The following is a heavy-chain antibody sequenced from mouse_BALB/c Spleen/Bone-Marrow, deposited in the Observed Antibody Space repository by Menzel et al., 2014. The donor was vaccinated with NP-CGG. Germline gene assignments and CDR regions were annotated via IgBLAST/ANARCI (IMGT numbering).Heavy chain of an antibody. CDR1: RFTFSSFG. D-gene: IGHD1-2*01. CDR3: ARKDYFGYAAMDY. Sequence: EVQLVESGGGLVQPGGSRKLSCAASRFTFSSFGMHWVRQAPEKGLEWVAYISGGSSIIYYADTVKGRFTISRDNPKNTLFLQMTSLRSEDTAIYYCARKDYFGYAAMDYWGQGTSVTVSS. J-gene: IGHJ4*01. CDR2: ISGGSSII. V-gene: IGHV5-17*02.